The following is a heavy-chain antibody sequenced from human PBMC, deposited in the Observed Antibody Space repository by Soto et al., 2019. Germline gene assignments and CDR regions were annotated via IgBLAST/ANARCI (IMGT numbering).Heavy chain of an antibody. Sequence: EVQLLESGGGLVQPGGSLRLSCAASGFTFSSYAMSWVRQAPGKGLEWVSAISGSGLVTYYADSVKGRFTISRDNSKNTLYLQMNSLRADDTAVYYCAKIAVAEFSHYWGQGALVTVSS. CDR1: GFTFSSYA. CDR3: AKIAVAEFSHY. V-gene: IGHV3-23*01. J-gene: IGHJ4*02. CDR2: ISGSGLVT. D-gene: IGHD6-19*01.